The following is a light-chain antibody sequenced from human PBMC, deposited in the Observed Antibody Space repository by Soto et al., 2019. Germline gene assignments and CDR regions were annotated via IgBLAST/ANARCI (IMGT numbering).Light chain of an antibody. CDR3: QSFDTRLNSVV. Sequence: QAVVTQPPSVSGAPGQRVTISCTGSSSNIGAGYGVHWYQQFPGRAPKLLMYGNNNRPSGVPDRFSGSKSGTSASLDITGLQADDEADYYCQSFDTRLNSVVFGGGTKLTVL. J-gene: IGLJ2*01. CDR2: GNN. V-gene: IGLV1-40*01. CDR1: SSNIGAGYG.